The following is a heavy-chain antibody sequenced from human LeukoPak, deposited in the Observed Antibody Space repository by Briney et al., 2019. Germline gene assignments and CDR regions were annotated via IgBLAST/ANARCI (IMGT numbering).Heavy chain of an antibody. Sequence: SETLSLTCTVSGGSISSSSYYWGWIRQPPGKGLEWIGSIYYSGSTYYNPSLKSRVTISVDTSKNQFSLKLSSVTAADPAVYYCARHWVVAALPNQIDYWGQGTLVTVSS. V-gene: IGHV4-39*01. D-gene: IGHD2-15*01. CDR2: IYYSGST. CDR3: ARHWVVAALPNQIDY. J-gene: IGHJ4*02. CDR1: GGSISSSSYY.